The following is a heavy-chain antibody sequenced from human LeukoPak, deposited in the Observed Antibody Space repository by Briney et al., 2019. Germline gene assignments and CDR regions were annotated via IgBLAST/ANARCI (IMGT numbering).Heavy chain of an antibody. Sequence: KPSETLSLTCTVSGGSISSGSYYWSWIRQPAGKGLEWIGRIYTSGSTNYNPSLKSRVTISVDTSKNQFSLKLSSVTAADTAVYYCARDGSRIAAAKKRAHAFDIWGQGTMVTVSS. CDR1: GGSISSGSYY. CDR3: ARDGSRIAAAKKRAHAFDI. D-gene: IGHD6-13*01. CDR2: IYTSGST. J-gene: IGHJ3*02. V-gene: IGHV4-61*02.